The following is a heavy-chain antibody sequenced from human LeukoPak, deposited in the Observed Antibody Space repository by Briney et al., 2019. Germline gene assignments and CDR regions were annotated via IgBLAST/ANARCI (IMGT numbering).Heavy chain of an antibody. CDR3: TRSDCSGGGCYSVRAFDI. Sequence: PGGSLRLSCAASGFTFSIYWMSWVRQAPGKGLEWVANIKQDGSEKYYVGSVKGRFTISRDNAKNSLYLQMNSLRAEDTAVYYCTRSDCSGGGCYSVRAFDIWGQGTMVAASS. V-gene: IGHV3-7*01. D-gene: IGHD2-15*01. CDR2: IKQDGSEK. J-gene: IGHJ3*02. CDR1: GFTFSIYW.